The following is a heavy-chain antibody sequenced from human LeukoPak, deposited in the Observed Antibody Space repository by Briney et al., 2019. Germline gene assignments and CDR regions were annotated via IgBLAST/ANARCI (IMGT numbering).Heavy chain of an antibody. D-gene: IGHD3-10*01. Sequence: PGGSLRLSCAASGFTFTDYSMSWVRQAPEKGLEWVAFISYDGSNKYYADSVKGRFTISRDNSKNTLYLQMNSLRAEDTAVYYRAKAVFDYGSGSPGLDYWGQGTLVTVSS. J-gene: IGHJ4*02. CDR2: ISYDGSNK. V-gene: IGHV3-30*18. CDR1: GFTFTDYS. CDR3: AKAVFDYGSGSPGLDY.